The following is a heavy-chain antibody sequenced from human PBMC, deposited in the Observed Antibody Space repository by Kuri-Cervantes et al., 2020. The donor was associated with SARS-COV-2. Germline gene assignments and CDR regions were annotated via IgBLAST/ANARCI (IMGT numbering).Heavy chain of an antibody. CDR1: GCKFTNYW. D-gene: IGHD3-3*01. Sequence: GEALNISLKGSGCKFTNYWFGWERQMPGKGLEWMGPIYPGDSDTRHSPSFQGQVTISADRSISTAYLQWSSLKASDTAMYYCASQLRPLAWLFNNWFDPWGQGTLVTVSS. J-gene: IGHJ5*02. CDR3: ASQLRPLAWLFNNWFDP. V-gene: IGHV5-51*01. CDR2: IYPGDSDT.